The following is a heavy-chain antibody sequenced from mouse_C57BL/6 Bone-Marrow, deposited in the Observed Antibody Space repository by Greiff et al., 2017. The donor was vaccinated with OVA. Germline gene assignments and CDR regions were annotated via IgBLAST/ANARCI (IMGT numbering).Heavy chain of an antibody. D-gene: IGHD1-1*01. CDR1: GYTFTEYT. Sequence: VKLQESGAELVKPGASVKLSCKASGYTFTEYTIHWVKQRSGQGLEWIGWFYPGSGSIKYNEKFKDKATLTADKSSSTVYMELSRLTSEDSAVYFCARLVLLGYYFDYWGQGTTLTVSS. CDR3: ARLVLLGYYFDY. J-gene: IGHJ2*01. CDR2: FYPGSGSI. V-gene: IGHV1-62-2*01.